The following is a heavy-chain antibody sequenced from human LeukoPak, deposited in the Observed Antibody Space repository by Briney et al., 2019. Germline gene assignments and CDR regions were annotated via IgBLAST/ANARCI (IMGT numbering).Heavy chain of an antibody. D-gene: IGHD3-10*01. CDR2: INHSGST. V-gene: IGHV4-34*01. CDR1: GGSFSGYY. Sequence: SETLSLTCAVYGGSFSGYYWSWIRQPPGKGLEWIGEINHSGSTNYNPSLKSRVTISVDTSKNQFSLKLSSVTAADTAVYYCAWYWFGESLYYYYYGMDVWGQGTTVTVSS. J-gene: IGHJ6*02. CDR3: AWYWFGESLYYYYYGMDV.